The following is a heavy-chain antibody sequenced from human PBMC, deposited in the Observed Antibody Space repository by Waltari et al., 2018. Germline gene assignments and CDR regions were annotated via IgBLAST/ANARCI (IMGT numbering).Heavy chain of an antibody. V-gene: IGHV4-34*01. CDR1: GGSFSGYY. J-gene: IGHJ4*02. Sequence: QVQLQQWGAGLLKPSETLSPTCAVYGGSFSGYYWSWIRQPPGKGLEWIGEINHSGSTNYNPSLHSRVTISVDTSKNQFSPQLSSVTAADTAVYYCARGSIAVAGPVFDYWGQGTLVTVSS. CDR3: ARGSIAVAGPVFDY. CDR2: INHSGST. D-gene: IGHD6-19*01.